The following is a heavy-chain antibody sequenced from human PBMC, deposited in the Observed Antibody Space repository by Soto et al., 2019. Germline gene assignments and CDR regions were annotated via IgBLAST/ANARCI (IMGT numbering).Heavy chain of an antibody. J-gene: IGHJ6*02. Sequence: EVQVLESGGGLVQPGGSLRLSCAASGFTFSSYAMSWVHQAPGKGLEWVSAISGSGGSTYHADSVRGRFTISRDNSKNTLYLQMNSLRAEDTAVYYCAKDPSYGSGSYYYYYYGMDVWGQGTTVTVSS. V-gene: IGHV3-23*01. CDR3: AKDPSYGSGSYYYYYYGMDV. D-gene: IGHD3-10*01. CDR2: ISGSGGST. CDR1: GFTFSSYA.